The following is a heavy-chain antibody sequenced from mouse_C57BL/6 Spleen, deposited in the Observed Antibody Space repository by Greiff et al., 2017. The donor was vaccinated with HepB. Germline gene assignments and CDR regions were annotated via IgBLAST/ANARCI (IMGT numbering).Heavy chain of an antibody. J-gene: IGHJ1*03. CDR2: INPSNGGT. Sequence: QVQLQQPGTELVKPGASVKLSCKASGYTFTSYWMHWVKQRPGQGLEWIGNINPSNGGTNYNEKFKSKATLTVDKSSSTAYMQLSSLTSEDSAVYYCSSPDYGSSYDWYFDVWGTGTTVTVSS. CDR3: SSPDYGSSYDWYFDV. CDR1: GYTFTSYW. V-gene: IGHV1-53*01. D-gene: IGHD1-1*01.